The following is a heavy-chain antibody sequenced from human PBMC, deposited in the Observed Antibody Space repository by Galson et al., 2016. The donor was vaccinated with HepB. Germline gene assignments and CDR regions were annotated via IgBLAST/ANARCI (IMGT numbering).Heavy chain of an antibody. CDR2: IGTAGDT. CDR1: GFTFSSYD. V-gene: IGHV3-13*01. CDR3: ARGGGFPSYYYYGMDV. Sequence: SLRLSCAASGFTFSSYDMQWVRQATGKGLEWVSAIGTAGDTYYPGSVKGRFTISRENAKNSLYLQTNSLRAGDTAVYYCARGGGFPSYYYYGMDVWGQGTTVTVSS. D-gene: IGHD3-16*01. J-gene: IGHJ6*02.